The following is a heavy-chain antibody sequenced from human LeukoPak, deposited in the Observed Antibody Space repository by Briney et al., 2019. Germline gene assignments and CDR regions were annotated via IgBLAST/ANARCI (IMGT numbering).Heavy chain of an antibody. CDR2: INAGNGNT. V-gene: IGHV1-3*03. CDR3: ARSRTVNRGYYYYMDV. Sequence: GASVKVSCKASGYTFTSYGISWVRQAPGQRLEWMGWINAGNGNTKYSQEFQGRVTITRDTSASTAYMELSSLRSEDMAVYYCARSRTVNRGYYYYMDVWGKGTTVTVSS. CDR1: GYTFTSYG. J-gene: IGHJ6*03. D-gene: IGHD4-17*01.